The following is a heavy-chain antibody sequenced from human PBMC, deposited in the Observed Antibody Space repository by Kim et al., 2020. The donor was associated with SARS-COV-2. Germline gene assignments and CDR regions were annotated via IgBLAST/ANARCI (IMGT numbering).Heavy chain of an antibody. D-gene: IGHD6-19*01. CDR3: ARAGYSSGWYSGY. V-gene: IGHV4-34*01. Sequence: NPSLKSRVTISVDTSKNQFSLKLSSVTAADTAVYYCARAGYSSGWYSGYWGQGTLVTVSS. J-gene: IGHJ4*02.